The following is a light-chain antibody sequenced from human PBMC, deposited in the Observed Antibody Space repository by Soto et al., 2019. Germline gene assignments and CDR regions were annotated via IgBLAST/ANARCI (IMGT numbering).Light chain of an antibody. J-gene: IGKJ4*01. CDR2: DAS. CDR1: QSVSSY. Sequence: EIVFTQSPATLSLSPGERATLSCRASQSVSSYLAWYQQKPGQAPRLLIYDASNRATGIPARFRGSGSGTDFPLPISSLEPEDFAVYSCQQRSNWPPSLIFGGGTKVDIK. CDR3: QQRSNWPPSLI. V-gene: IGKV3-11*01.